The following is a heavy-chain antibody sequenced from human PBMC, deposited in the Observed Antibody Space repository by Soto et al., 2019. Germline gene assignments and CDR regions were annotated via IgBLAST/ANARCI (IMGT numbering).Heavy chain of an antibody. J-gene: IGHJ4*02. Sequence: GESLKISCQVSGYSFTSFWIDWVRQMPGKGLEWVGSIYPGDSDIRYSPSFQGQVTISADKSITTAYLQWSSLKASDTAIYYCAKQHPLDSRAWYHWGQGTLVTVSS. CDR3: AKQHPLDSRAWYH. V-gene: IGHV5-51*01. CDR2: IYPGDSDI. CDR1: GYSFTSFW. D-gene: IGHD6-19*01.